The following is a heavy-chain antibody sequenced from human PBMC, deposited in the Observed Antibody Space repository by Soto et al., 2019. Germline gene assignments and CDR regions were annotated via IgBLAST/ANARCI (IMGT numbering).Heavy chain of an antibody. CDR2: IYYSGST. CDR1: GGSISSGGYY. Sequence: SETLSLTCTVSGGSISSGGYYWSWIRQHPGKGLEWIGYIYYSGSTYYNPSLKSRVTISVDTSKNQFSLKLSSVTAADTAVHYCAREVPLGLWFGELYVGDAFDIWGQGTMVTVS. CDR3: AREVPLGLWFGELYVGDAFDI. V-gene: IGHV4-31*03. J-gene: IGHJ3*02. D-gene: IGHD3-10*01.